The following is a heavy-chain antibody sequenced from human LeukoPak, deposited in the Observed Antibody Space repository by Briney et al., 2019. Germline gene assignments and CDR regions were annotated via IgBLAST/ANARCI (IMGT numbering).Heavy chain of an antibody. V-gene: IGHV1-24*01. J-gene: IGHJ6*03. Sequence: GSVKVSCKVSGYTLTELSMHWVRQAPGKGLEWVGGFDSEEGETIYAQKFQGRVTMTEDTSTDTAYMELSSLRSEDTAVYYCATGYAYYYGSGSYYKSYYYYYMDVWGKGTTVTVSS. CDR2: FDSEEGET. CDR1: GYTLTELS. D-gene: IGHD3-10*01. CDR3: ATGYAYYYGSGSYYKSYYYYYMDV.